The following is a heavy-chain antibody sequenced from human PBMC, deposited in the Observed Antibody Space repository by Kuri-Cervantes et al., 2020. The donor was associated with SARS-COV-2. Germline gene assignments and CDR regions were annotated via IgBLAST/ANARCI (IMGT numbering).Heavy chain of an antibody. CDR2: INHTG. Sequence: GSLRLSCAVYGGSFSGDYWSWIRQPPGKGLEWIGEINHTGKYNPSLKSRVTISVDTSKNQFSLRLSSVTAADTAVYFCARLIIETPATGGFYHWFRGMDIWGRGTTVTVSS. CDR1: GGSFSGDY. J-gene: IGHJ6*02. D-gene: IGHD3-9*01. CDR3: ARLIIETPATGGFYHWFRGMDI. V-gene: IGHV4-34*01.